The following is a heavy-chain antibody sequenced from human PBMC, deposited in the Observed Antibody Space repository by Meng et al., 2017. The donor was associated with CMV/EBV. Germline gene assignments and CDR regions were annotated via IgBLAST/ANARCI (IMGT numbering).Heavy chain of an antibody. V-gene: IGHV3-66*01. D-gene: IGHD3-3*01. J-gene: IGHJ4*02. CDR2: IYSGGST. CDR3: ARGSDYDFWSGYGY. Sequence: EVQLVESVGGLVQPGGSLRLSCGASGFTVSSNFMSWVRQAPGKGLEWVSVIYSGGSTYYADSVKGRFTISRDNSKNTLYLQMNSLRAEDTAVYYCARGSDYDFWSGYGYWGQGTLVTVSS. CDR1: GFTVSSNF.